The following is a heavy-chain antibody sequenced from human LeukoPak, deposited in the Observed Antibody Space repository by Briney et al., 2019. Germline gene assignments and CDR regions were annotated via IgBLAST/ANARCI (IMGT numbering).Heavy chain of an antibody. CDR2: IYYSGST. J-gene: IGHJ3*02. CDR3: ARDHRIAARPTPGAFDI. V-gene: IGHV4-59*12. Sequence: PSETLSLTCTVSGGSISSYYWSWIRQPPGKGLEWIGYIYYSGSTNYNPSLKSRVTISVDTSKKQFSLKLSSVTAADTAVYYCARDHRIAARPTPGAFDIWGQGTMVTVSS. D-gene: IGHD6-6*01. CDR1: GGSISSYY.